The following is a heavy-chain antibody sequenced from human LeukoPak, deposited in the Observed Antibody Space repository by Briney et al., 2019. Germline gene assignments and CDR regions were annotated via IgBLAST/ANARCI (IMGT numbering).Heavy chain of an antibody. CDR1: GGSISTYY. CDR2: IHYTGST. D-gene: IGHD2-2*01. J-gene: IGHJ5*02. V-gene: IGHV4-59*01. Sequence: SETLSLTCTVSGGSISTYYWSWIRQPPGKGLEWIGYIHYTGSTDSNASLKSRVTMSVDTSKNHFSLRLSSVTAADTAVYYCAYEGCSSTSCSNNWFDPWGQGTLVTVSS. CDR3: AYEGCSSTSCSNNWFDP.